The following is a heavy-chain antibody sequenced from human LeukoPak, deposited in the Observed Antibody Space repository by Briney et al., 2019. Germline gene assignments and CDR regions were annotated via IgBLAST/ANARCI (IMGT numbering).Heavy chain of an antibody. Sequence: GGSLRLSCAAYGFTVSSNYMSWVRQAPGKGLEWVSVIYSGGSTYYADSVKGRFTISRDNSKNTLYLQMNSLRAEDTAVYYCARDPYSGSYYDYWGQGTLVTVSS. CDR1: GFTVSSNY. CDR2: IYSGGST. D-gene: IGHD1-26*01. J-gene: IGHJ4*02. CDR3: ARDPYSGSYYDY. V-gene: IGHV3-53*01.